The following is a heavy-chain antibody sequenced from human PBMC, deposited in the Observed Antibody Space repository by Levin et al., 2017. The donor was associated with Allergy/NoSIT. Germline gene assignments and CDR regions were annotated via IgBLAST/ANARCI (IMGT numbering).Heavy chain of an antibody. Sequence: ASVKVSCAASGFTFDDYSMHWVRQAPGKGLEWVSLITWDGGTTNYADSVKGRFTISRDNSKNSLYLQMNSLRSEDTALYYCARQESSSVGYYFDYWGQGNMVTVSS. D-gene: IGHD6-13*01. CDR1: GFTFDDYS. J-gene: IGHJ4*02. CDR2: ITWDGGTT. V-gene: IGHV3-43*01. CDR3: ARQESSSVGYYFDY.